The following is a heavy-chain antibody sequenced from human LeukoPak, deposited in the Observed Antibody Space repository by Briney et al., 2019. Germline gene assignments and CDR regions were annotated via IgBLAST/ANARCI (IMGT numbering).Heavy chain of an antibody. CDR1: GYTFTGYY. J-gene: IGHJ5*02. CDR2: INPNSGGT. D-gene: IGHD3-9*01. CDR3: ARARWAPRLVPHRKNWFDP. Sequence: EASVKVSCKASGYTFTGYYIHWVRQAPGQGLEWMGWINPNSGGTNYAQKFQGRVTMTRNTSISTAYMELSSLRSEDTAVYYCARARWAPRLVPHRKNWFDPWGQGTLVTVSS. V-gene: IGHV1-2*02.